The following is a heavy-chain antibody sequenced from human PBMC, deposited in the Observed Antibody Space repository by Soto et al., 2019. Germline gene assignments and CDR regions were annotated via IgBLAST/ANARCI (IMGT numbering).Heavy chain of an antibody. CDR3: ARLWSEPDGFGYSSSWYDPRGWVDP. J-gene: IGHJ5*02. CDR1: GGSISSSSYY. D-gene: IGHD6-13*01. Sequence: QLQLQESGPGLVKPSETLSLTCTVSGGSISSSSYYWGWIRQPPGKGLEWIGSIYYSGSTYYNPSLKSRVTISVETSKIQFSLKLSSVTAADTAVYYCARLWSEPDGFGYSSSWYDPRGWVDPWGQGSLVTVSS. CDR2: IYYSGST. V-gene: IGHV4-39*01.